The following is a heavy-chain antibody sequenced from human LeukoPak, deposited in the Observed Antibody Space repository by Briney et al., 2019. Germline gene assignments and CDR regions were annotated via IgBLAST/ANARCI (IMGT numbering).Heavy chain of an antibody. CDR3: ARVGPYCGGDCSPPYYYYYYMDV. CDR2: IIPIFGTA. Sequence: ASVKVSCKASGGTFSSYAISWVRQAPGQGLEWMGGIIPIFGTANYAQKFQGRVTITADKSTSTAYMELSSLRSEDTAVYYCARVGPYCGGDCSPPYYYYYYMDVCGKGTTVTVSS. J-gene: IGHJ6*03. D-gene: IGHD2-21*02. CDR1: GGTFSSYA. V-gene: IGHV1-69*06.